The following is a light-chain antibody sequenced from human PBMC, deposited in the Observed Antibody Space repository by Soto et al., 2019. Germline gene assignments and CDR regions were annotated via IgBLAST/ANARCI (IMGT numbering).Light chain of an antibody. CDR3: QQYYSTPIT. V-gene: IGKV4-1*01. CDR2: WAS. Sequence: DIVMTQSPDSLAVSLGERATINCKSSQSVLYSSNNKNYLAWYQQKPGQPPKLLFYWASTRESGVPDRFSGSGSGTDFTLTISSLQAEDVAVYYCQQYYSTPITFGPGTKVDF. J-gene: IGKJ3*01. CDR1: QSVLYSSNNKNY.